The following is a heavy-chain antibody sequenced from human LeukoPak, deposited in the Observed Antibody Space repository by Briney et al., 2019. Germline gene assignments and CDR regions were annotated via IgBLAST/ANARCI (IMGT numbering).Heavy chain of an antibody. CDR1: GLPFSSFP. CDR3: ANPPGRDDY. J-gene: IGHJ4*02. D-gene: IGHD3-10*01. Sequence: QPGGSLRLSFEASGLPFSSFPMAWVAQAPGKGLEWVSAISGSGGSTYYADSVKGRFTISRDNSKNTLYLQMNSLRAEDTAVYYCANPPGRDDYWGQGTLVTVSS. V-gene: IGHV3-23*01. CDR2: ISGSGGST.